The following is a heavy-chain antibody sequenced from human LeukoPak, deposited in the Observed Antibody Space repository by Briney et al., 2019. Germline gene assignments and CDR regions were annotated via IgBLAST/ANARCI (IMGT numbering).Heavy chain of an antibody. D-gene: IGHD6-13*01. J-gene: IGHJ5*02. CDR2: MNPNSGNT. Sequence: ASVKVSCKASGYTFTSYDINWVRQATGQGLEWMGWMNPNSGNTGYAQKFQGRVTITRNTSISTAYMELSSLRSEDTAVYYCASQFSSMAAAGGLFWFDPWGQGTLVTVSS. V-gene: IGHV1-8*03. CDR3: ASQFSSMAAAGGLFWFDP. CDR1: GYTFTSYD.